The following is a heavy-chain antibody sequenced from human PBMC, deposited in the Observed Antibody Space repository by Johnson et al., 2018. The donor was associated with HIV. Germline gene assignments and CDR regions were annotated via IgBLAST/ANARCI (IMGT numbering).Heavy chain of an antibody. Sequence: VQLVESGGGVVQPGRSLRLSCIASGFTFSTYGMHWVRQAPGKGLEWVGRIKSKTDGGTTDYAAPVKGRFTISRDDSKNTLYLQMNSLKTEDTAVYYCTTCPHDAFDIWGQGTMVTVSS. V-gene: IGHV3-15*01. J-gene: IGHJ3*02. CDR2: IKSKTDGGTT. CDR1: GFTFSTYG. CDR3: TTCPHDAFDI.